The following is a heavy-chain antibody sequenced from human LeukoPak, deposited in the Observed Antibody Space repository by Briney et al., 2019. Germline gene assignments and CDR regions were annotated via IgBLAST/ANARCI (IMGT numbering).Heavy chain of an antibody. CDR3: ARRVVRGVRGNWFDP. J-gene: IGHJ5*02. CDR2: IIPIFGTA. V-gene: IGHV1-69*05. CDR1: GGTFGSYA. Sequence: SVKVSCKASGGTFGSYAISWVRQAPGQGLEWMGGIIPIFGTANYAQKFQGRVTITTDESTSTAYMELSSLRSEDTAVYYCARRVVRGVRGNWFDPWGQGTLVTVSS. D-gene: IGHD3-10*01.